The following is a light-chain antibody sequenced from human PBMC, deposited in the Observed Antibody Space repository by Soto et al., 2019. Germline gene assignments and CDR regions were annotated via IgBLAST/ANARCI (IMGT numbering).Light chain of an antibody. CDR2: YAS. Sequence: EIAVTQSPATLSLSPGMRAPLSCRARQHISTNLAWYQQKPGQAPRLLIYYASTRATGIPDRFSGSGSGTEFTLTISSLQSEDFAVYYCQQYNNWPPNTFGQGTRLEIK. CDR3: QQYNNWPPNT. J-gene: IGKJ5*01. V-gene: IGKV3-15*01. CDR1: QHISTN.